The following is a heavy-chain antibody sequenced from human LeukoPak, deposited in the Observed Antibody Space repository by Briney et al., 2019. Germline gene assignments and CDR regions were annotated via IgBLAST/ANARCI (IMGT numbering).Heavy chain of an antibody. CDR2: IGTAGDT. D-gene: IGHD6-13*01. CDR1: GVIFSNYD. J-gene: IGHJ5*02. V-gene: IGHV3-13*01. Sequence: GGSLRLSCAASGVIFSNYDMHWVRQAAGKGLEWVSGIGTAGDTYYPGSVKGRFTVSRENAKNSLYLHMNSLSAGDTAMYYCASSPAYSSSWYAIDTWGQGTLVTVSS. CDR3: ASSPAYSSSWYAIDT.